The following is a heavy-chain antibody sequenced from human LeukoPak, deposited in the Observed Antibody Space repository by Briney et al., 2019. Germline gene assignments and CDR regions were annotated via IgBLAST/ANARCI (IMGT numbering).Heavy chain of an antibody. CDR1: GYTFTGYY. D-gene: IGHD3-3*01. CDR2: INPNSGGT. CDR3: AVYDFWSGSPFDY. Sequence: GASVTVSCKASGYTFTGYYMHWVRQAPGQGLEWMGWINPNSGGTNYAQKFQGRVTMTRDTSISTAYMELSRLRSDDTAVYYCAVYDFWSGSPFDYWGQGTLVTVSS. J-gene: IGHJ4*02. V-gene: IGHV1-2*02.